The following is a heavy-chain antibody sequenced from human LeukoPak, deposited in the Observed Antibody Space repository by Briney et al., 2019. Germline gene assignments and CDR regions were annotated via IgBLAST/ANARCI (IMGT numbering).Heavy chain of an antibody. V-gene: IGHV3-23*01. CDR1: GFTFSSYA. D-gene: IGHD3-10*01. Sequence: GGSLRLSCAASGFTFSSYAMSWVRQAPGKGLEWVSAISGSGGSTYYADSVKGRFTISRDNAKNSLYLQMNSLRAEDTAVYYCARDQLWFGELRVTTHAFDIWGQGTMVTVSS. CDR2: ISGSGGST. CDR3: ARDQLWFGELRVTTHAFDI. J-gene: IGHJ3*02.